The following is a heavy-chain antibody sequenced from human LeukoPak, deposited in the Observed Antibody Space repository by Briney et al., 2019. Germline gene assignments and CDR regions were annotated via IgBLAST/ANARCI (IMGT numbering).Heavy chain of an antibody. CDR3: ARDQAITFGGVVVNPYYFDY. D-gene: IGHD3-16*02. CDR1: GYTFTSYG. V-gene: IGHV1-18*01. Sequence: GASVKVSCKASGYTFTSYGISWVRQAPGQGLEWMGCISAYNGNTNYAQKLQGRVTMTTDTSTSTAYMELRSLRSDDTAVYYCARDQAITFGGVVVNPYYFDYWGQGTLVTVSS. J-gene: IGHJ4*02. CDR2: ISAYNGNT.